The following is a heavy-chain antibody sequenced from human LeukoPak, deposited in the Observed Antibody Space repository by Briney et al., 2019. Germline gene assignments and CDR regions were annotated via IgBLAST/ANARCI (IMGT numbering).Heavy chain of an antibody. CDR3: ARDFNWGSWDY. J-gene: IGHJ4*02. CDR1: GFTFSSYS. Sequence: GGSLRLSCAASGFTFSSYSMKWVRQAPGKGLEWVSSISSSSYIYYADSVKGRFTISRDNAKNSLYLQMNSLRAEDTAVYYCARDFNWGSWDYWGQGTLVTVSS. CDR2: ISSSSYI. V-gene: IGHV3-21*01. D-gene: IGHD7-27*01.